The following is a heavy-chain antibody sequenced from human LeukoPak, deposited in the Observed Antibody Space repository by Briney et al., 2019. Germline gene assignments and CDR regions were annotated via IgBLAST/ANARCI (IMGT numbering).Heavy chain of an antibody. Sequence: SGPTLVKPTQTLTLTCTFSGFSLSTAGVSVGGIRQPPGKALEWLAFIYWDGDQRYSPSLETRLTITKDTSKNQVVLTMTNMDPVDTATYYCAHSPHDGEMATIYFQHWGQGTLVTVSS. CDR3: AHSPHDGEMATIYFQH. CDR2: IYWDGDQ. D-gene: IGHD5-24*01. CDR1: GFSLSTAGVS. J-gene: IGHJ1*01. V-gene: IGHV2-5*02.